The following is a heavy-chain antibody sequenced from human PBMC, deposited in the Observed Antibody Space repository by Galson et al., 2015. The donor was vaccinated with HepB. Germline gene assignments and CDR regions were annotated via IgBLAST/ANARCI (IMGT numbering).Heavy chain of an antibody. CDR3: ARGGGYDYGDYWDKYYVDY. CDR2: ISYDGSNK. J-gene: IGHJ4*02. CDR1: GFTFSSYA. V-gene: IGHV3-30-3*01. D-gene: IGHD4-17*01. Sequence: SLRLSCAASGFTFSSYAMHWVRQAPGKGLEWVAVISYDGSNKYYADSVKGRFTISRDNSKNTLYLQMNSLRAEDTAVYYCARGGGYDYGDYWDKYYVDYWGQGTLVTVSS.